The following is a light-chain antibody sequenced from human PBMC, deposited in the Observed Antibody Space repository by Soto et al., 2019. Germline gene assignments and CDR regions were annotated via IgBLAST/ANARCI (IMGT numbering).Light chain of an antibody. V-gene: IGKV3-20*01. CDR1: QSVSSSY. CDR3: QQYGSSPPSWT. J-gene: IGKJ1*01. Sequence: EIVLTQSPGTLSLSPGERATLSCRASQSVSSSYLAWYQQKAGQAPRLLIYGVSSRATGIPDRFSGSGSGTDITLTISRLEPEDFAVYYCQQYGSSPPSWTFGKGTKVEI. CDR2: GVS.